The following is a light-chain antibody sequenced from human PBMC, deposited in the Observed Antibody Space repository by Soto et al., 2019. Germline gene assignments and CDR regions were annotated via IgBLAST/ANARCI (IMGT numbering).Light chain of an antibody. V-gene: IGKV3-20*01. CDR2: GAS. J-gene: IGKJ5*01. Sequence: EIWLTQSPGTLSLSPGEIATLSWRSSQSVTSSYLTWYQQKPGQAPRLLIYGASTRAAGIPDRFSGSGSGTDFTLTISSLEPEDFAVYYCQQYGKLPITFGQGTRLEIK. CDR1: QSVTSSY. CDR3: QQYGKLPIT.